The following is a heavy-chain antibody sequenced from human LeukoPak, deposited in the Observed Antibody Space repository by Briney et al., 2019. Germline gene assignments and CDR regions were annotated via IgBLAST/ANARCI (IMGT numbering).Heavy chain of an antibody. D-gene: IGHD6-13*01. Sequence: PGGSLRLSCAASGFTFSSYSMNWVRQAPGKGREWVSSISSSSSYIYYADSVKGRFTISRDNAKNSLYLQMNSLRAEDTAVYYCARGAAAGFGGDWGQGTLVTVSS. V-gene: IGHV3-21*01. J-gene: IGHJ4*02. CDR1: GFTFSSYS. CDR3: ARGAAAGFGGD. CDR2: ISSSSSYI.